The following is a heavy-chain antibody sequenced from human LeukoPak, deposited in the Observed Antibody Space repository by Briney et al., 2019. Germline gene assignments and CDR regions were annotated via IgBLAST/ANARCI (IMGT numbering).Heavy chain of an antibody. CDR1: GGTFSSYA. J-gene: IGHJ4*02. CDR2: IIPIFGTA. D-gene: IGHD2-15*01. V-gene: IGHV1-69*13. Sequence: ASVKVSCKASGGTFSSYAISWVRLAPGQGPEWMGGIIPIFGTANYAQKFEGRVTITADESTSTAYMELSSLRSEDTAVYYCARDGGYCSGGSCYTLGDYWGQGTLVTVSS. CDR3: ARDGGYCSGGSCYTLGDY.